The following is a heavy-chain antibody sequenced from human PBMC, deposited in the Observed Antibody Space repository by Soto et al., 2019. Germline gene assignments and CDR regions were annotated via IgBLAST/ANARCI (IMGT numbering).Heavy chain of an antibody. CDR2: IGDSGSYT. V-gene: IGHV3-23*01. Sequence: PGGSLRLSCAASGFAFSTYTMNWVRQASGKGLEWVSVIGDSGSYTYYPDSVKGRFTISRDNSKNTLYLQMNSLRADDTAMYYCVRALVPGPLRFVDYWGQGTLVTVSS. CDR3: VRALVPGPLRFVDY. D-gene: IGHD1-26*01. CDR1: GFAFSTYT. J-gene: IGHJ4*02.